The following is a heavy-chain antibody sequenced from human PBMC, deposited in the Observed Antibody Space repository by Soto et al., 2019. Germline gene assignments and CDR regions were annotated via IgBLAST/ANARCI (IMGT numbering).Heavy chain of an antibody. V-gene: IGHV4-34*01. D-gene: IGHD3-22*01. CDR3: ASMRHYYDSSGYYAPYFDY. Sequence: QVQLQQWGAGLLKPSETLSLTCAVYGGSFSGYYWSWIRQPPGKGLEWIGEINHSGSTNYNPSLKSRVTISVDTSKDQFSLKLSSVTAADTAVYYCASMRHYYDSSGYYAPYFDYWGQGTLVTVSS. J-gene: IGHJ4*02. CDR1: GGSFSGYY. CDR2: INHSGST.